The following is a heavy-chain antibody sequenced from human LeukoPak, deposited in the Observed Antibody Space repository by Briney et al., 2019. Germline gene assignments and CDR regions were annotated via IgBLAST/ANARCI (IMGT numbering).Heavy chain of an antibody. Sequence: GASVKVSCKASGFTXTSSTMQWVRQARGQRLEWIGWIVVGSGNTHYAQKFQERVTITRDMSTSTAYMELSSLRSEDTAVYYCAAVRSSYYYYGMDVWGQGTTVTVSS. D-gene: IGHD6-6*01. V-gene: IGHV1-58*02. J-gene: IGHJ6*02. CDR2: IVVGSGNT. CDR1: GFTXTSST. CDR3: AAVRSSYYYYGMDV.